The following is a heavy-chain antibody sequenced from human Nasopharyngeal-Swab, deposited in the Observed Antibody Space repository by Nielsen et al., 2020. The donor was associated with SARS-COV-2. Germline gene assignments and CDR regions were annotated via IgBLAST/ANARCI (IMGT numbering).Heavy chain of an antibody. CDR3: ARHVVVTALIDY. CDR2: IYYSGST. D-gene: IGHD2-21*02. V-gene: IGHV4-39*01. Sequence: GSLRLSCAVSGGSISSSSYYWGWIRQPPGKGLEWIGSIYYSGSTYYNPSLKSRVTISVDTSKNQFSLKLSSVTAADTAVYYCARHVVVTALIDYWGQGTLVTVSS. J-gene: IGHJ4*02. CDR1: GGSISSSSYY.